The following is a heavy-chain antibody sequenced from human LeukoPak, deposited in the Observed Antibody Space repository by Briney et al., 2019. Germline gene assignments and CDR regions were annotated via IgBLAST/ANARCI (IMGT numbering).Heavy chain of an antibody. V-gene: IGHV3-30*19. Sequence: PGGSPRLSCAASGFTFSNYGIHWVRQAPGKGLEWVAAIWSDENVKYYADSVKGRFTISRDNSKNTLYLRMNSLRAEDTAVYYCARPHIPYSGYDPAFDYWGQGTLVTVSS. CDR3: ARPHIPYSGYDPAFDY. CDR1: GFTFSNYG. J-gene: IGHJ4*02. CDR2: IWSDENVK. D-gene: IGHD5-12*01.